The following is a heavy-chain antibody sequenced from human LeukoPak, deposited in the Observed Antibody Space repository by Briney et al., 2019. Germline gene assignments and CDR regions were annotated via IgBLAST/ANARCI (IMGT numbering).Heavy chain of an antibody. CDR3: PRDKVREVRGVTGPFAP. Sequence: GASVKVSCKASGYTCTSYAMNWVRQAPGQGLEWMGWVNTNTGNPTYAQGFTGRFVFSLDTSVSTAYLQISSPKAEAPAAYYSPRDKVREVRGVTGPFAPWGPGTLVTVSS. J-gene: IGHJ5*02. V-gene: IGHV7-4-1*02. CDR2: VNTNTGNP. D-gene: IGHD3-10*01. CDR1: GYTCTSYA.